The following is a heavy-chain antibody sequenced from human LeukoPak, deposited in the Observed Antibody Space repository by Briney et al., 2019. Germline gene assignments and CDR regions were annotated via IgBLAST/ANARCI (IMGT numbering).Heavy chain of an antibody. CDR1: GGSISSYY. D-gene: IGHD1-1*01. Sequence: PSETLSLTCSVSGGSISSYYWSWIRHSPGKGLEWIGYIYYSGSTNYNPSLKSRVTISVDTSKNQFSLKLSSVTAADTALYYCAGLGSYYYYGVDVWGQGTTVTVSS. CDR3: AGLGSYYYYGVDV. J-gene: IGHJ6*02. V-gene: IGHV4-59*08. CDR2: IYYSGST.